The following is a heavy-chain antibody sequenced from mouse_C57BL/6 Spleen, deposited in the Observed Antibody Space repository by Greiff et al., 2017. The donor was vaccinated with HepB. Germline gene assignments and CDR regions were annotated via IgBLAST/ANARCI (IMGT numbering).Heavy chain of an antibody. V-gene: IGHV1-74*01. CDR2: IHPTDSDT. Sequence: QVQLQQPGAELVKPGASVKLSCKASGYTFTSYWMHWVKQRPGQGLEWIGMIHPTDSDTNYNQKFKSKATLTVDKSSSTAYMQPSSLTSEDSAAYGCARWSNWYFDYWGQGTTLTVSS. CDR3: ARWSNWYFDY. D-gene: IGHD2-5*01. J-gene: IGHJ2*01. CDR1: GYTFTSYW.